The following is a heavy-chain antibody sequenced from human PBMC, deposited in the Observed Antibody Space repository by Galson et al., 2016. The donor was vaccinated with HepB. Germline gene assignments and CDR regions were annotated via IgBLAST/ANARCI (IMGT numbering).Heavy chain of an antibody. CDR1: GFTLSHFG. Sequence: SLRLSCAASGFTLSHFGLHWVRQAPGKGLEWVAMIWYDGSKKYYADSVKGRFTISRDNSKNTLYLQMNSLRAEDTAVYYCAKKITARPWGGSDYWGPGTLVTVSS. D-gene: IGHD2-15*01. CDR2: IWYDGSKK. CDR3: AKKITARPWGGSDY. V-gene: IGHV3-33*06. J-gene: IGHJ4*02.